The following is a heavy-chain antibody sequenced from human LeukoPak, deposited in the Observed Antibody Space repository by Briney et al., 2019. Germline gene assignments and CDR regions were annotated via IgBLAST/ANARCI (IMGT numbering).Heavy chain of an antibody. CDR3: AKERVPGSWWGVFIDY. Sequence: GGSLRLSCAASGFTFSNYGMHWVRQAPGKGLEWVAMISYDGSNKYYVDSVKGRFTISRDNSKNTLYLQMNSLRAEDTAVYYCAKERVPGSWWGVFIDYWGQGTLVTVSS. CDR2: ISYDGSNK. J-gene: IGHJ4*02. V-gene: IGHV3-30*18. CDR1: GFTFSNYG. D-gene: IGHD6-13*01.